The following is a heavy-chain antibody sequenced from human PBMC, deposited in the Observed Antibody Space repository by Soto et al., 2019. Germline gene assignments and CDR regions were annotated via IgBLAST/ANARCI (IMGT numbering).Heavy chain of an antibody. Sequence: QVQLVQTGAEVKKPGSSVKVSCKASGGTFSSYAISWVRQAPGQGLEWMGGIIPIFGTANYAQKFQGRVTITADESTSTAYMELSSLRSEDTAVYYCAREQLVDYAGYYYYYGMDVWGQGTTVTVSS. D-gene: IGHD6-6*01. CDR2: IIPIFGTA. J-gene: IGHJ6*02. CDR3: AREQLVDYAGYYYYYGMDV. CDR1: GGTFSSYA. V-gene: IGHV1-69*01.